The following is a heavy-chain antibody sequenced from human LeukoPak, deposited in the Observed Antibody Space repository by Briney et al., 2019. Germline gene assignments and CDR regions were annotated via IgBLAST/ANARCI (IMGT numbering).Heavy chain of an antibody. V-gene: IGHV3-11*06. D-gene: IGHD6-6*01. Sequence: GGSLRLSCAASGFTFSAFYMTWIRQAPGKGLESVAYIAGNSQYINYADSVKGRFTISSDNAKNSLYLQMSSLRVEDTAVYYCTRDPRLLDSWGQGTLVTVSS. CDR2: IAGNSQYI. J-gene: IGHJ4*02. CDR3: TRDPRLLDS. CDR1: GFTFSAFY.